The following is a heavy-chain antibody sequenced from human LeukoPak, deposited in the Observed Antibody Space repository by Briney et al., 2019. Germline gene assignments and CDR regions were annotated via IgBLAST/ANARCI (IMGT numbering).Heavy chain of an antibody. J-gene: IGHJ4*02. Sequence: SETLSLTCAVYGGSFSGYYWSWIRQPPGKGLEWIGEINHSGSTNYNPSLKSRVTVSVDTSKNQFSLKLSSVTAADTAVYYCARGRGRNWGQGTLVTVSS. V-gene: IGHV4-34*01. CDR3: ARGRGRN. CDR1: GGSFSGYY. CDR2: INHSGST.